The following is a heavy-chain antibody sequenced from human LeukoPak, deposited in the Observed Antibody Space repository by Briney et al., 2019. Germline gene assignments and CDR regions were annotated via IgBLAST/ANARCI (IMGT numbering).Heavy chain of an antibody. CDR2: ISGSGGST. D-gene: IGHD3-9*01. J-gene: IGHJ5*02. V-gene: IGHV3-23*01. CDR3: AKESYYDILTGYMGFSWFDP. CDR1: GFTFSSYG. Sequence: GGSLRLSCAASGFTFSSYGMSWVRQAPGKGLEWVSAISGSGGSTYYADSVKGRFTISRDNSKNTLYLQMNSLRAEDTAVYYCAKESYYDILTGYMGFSWFDPWGQGTLVTVSS.